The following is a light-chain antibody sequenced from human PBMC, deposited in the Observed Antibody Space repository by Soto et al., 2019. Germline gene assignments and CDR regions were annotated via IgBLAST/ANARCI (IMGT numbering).Light chain of an antibody. CDR2: GNT. J-gene: IGLJ2*01. Sequence: QSVLTQPPSVSGATGQRVTISCTGSSSNIGAGYDVHWYQQLPGRAPKLLIYGNTNRPSGVPDRFSGSKSGTSASLAITGLQAEDDADYYCLSFDSSLSVIFGGGTKVTVL. CDR3: LSFDSSLSVI. V-gene: IGLV1-40*01. CDR1: SSNIGAGYD.